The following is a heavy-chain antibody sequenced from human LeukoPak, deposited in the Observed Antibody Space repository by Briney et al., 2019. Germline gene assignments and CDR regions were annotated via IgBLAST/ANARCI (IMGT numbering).Heavy chain of an antibody. CDR3: ARDWRRSVAGTYYFDY. J-gene: IGHJ4*02. V-gene: IGHV3-21*01. CDR2: ISSSSYI. CDR1: GFTFSGYS. D-gene: IGHD1-7*01. Sequence: GGSLRLSCAASGFTFSGYSMNWVRQAPGKGLEWVSSISSSSYIYYADSVKGRFTISRDNAKNSLYLQMNSLRAEDTAVYYCARDWRRSVAGTYYFDYWGQGTLVTVSS.